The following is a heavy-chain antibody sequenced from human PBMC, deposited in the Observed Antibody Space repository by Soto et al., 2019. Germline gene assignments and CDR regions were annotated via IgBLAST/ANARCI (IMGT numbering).Heavy chain of an antibody. CDR3: ARGGLRARVYFDY. J-gene: IGHJ4*02. D-gene: IGHD5-18*01. V-gene: IGHV4-34*01. CDR2: INHSGST. CDR1: GGSFSGYY. Sequence: SETLSLTCAVYGGSFSGYYWCWIRQPPGKGLEWIGEINHSGSTNYNPSLKSRVNISVDTSKNQCSLKLSSVTAADTAAYYYARGGLRARVYFDYWGQGTLVTVSS.